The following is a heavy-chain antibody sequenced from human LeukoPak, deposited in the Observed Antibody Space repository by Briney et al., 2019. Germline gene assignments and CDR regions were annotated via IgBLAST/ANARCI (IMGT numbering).Heavy chain of an antibody. CDR1: GFMFSRHW. CDR2: IKQDGSDK. V-gene: IGHV3-7*01. J-gene: IGHJ4*02. Sequence: GGSLRLPCAGSGFMFSRHWMSWVRQAPGKGLEWVANIKQDGSDKYYVDSVKGRLTISRDNAKNSLYLQMDSLRAEDTAVYYCARTLPYQPFDYWGQGTLVTVSS. CDR3: ARTLPYQPFDY. D-gene: IGHD2-2*01.